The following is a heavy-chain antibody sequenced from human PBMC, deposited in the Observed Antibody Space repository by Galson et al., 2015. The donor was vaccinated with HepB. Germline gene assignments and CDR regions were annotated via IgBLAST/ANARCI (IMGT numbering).Heavy chain of an antibody. CDR3: ARDCSIRRLWFGELCGPDN. CDR2: ISYEGNYK. CDR1: GFTFSSYA. Sequence: LRLSCAASGFTFSSYAMHWVRPAPGKGLEWVAVISYEGNYKYSADSVKGRFTISRDNSKNRLYLEMNSLRVEDTAVYYCARDCSIRRLWFGELCGPDNWGQGTQVTVSS. D-gene: IGHD3-10*01. J-gene: IGHJ4*02. V-gene: IGHV3-30*04.